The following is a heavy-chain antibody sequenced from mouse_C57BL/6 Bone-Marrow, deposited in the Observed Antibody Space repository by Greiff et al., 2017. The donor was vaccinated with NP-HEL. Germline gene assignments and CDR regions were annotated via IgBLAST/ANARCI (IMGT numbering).Heavy chain of an antibody. V-gene: IGHV1-81*01. Sequence: QVQLQQSGAELARPGASVKLSCKASGYTFTSYGISWVKQRTGQGLEWIGEIYPRSGNTYYNEKFKGKATLTADKSSSTAYMELRSLTSEDSAVYFCAMIYYDYDDGDYYAMDYWGQGTSVTVSS. D-gene: IGHD2-4*01. CDR3: AMIYYDYDDGDYYAMDY. CDR2: IYPRSGNT. J-gene: IGHJ4*01. CDR1: GYTFTSYG.